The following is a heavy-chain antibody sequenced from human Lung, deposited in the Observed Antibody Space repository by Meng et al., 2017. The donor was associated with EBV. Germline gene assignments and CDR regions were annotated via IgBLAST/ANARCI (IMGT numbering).Heavy chain of an antibody. CDR1: GDSISSDSC. V-gene: IGHV4-4*02. CDR2: VYHRGDT. Sequence: HVQRQEPGPGLVKPAGTLLLTCSVSGDSISSDSCWRWVRQPPGKGLEWSGEVYHRGDTNYNPSLKSRVDISVDKSKNQFYLSLFSVTAADTAVYYCGRDQGRELINHWGQGTLVTVSS. D-gene: IGHD1-7*01. CDR3: GRDQGRELINH. J-gene: IGHJ4*02.